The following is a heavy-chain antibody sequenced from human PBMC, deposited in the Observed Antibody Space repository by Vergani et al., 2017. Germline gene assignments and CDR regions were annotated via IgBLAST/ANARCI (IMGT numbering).Heavy chain of an antibody. CDR2: TIPIFGTA. V-gene: IGHV1-69*14. CDR3: ARDRGTVSPHADAFDI. CDR1: GGTFSSYA. J-gene: IGHJ3*02. D-gene: IGHD1-7*01. Sequence: QVQLVQSGAEVKKPGSSVKVSCKASGGTFSSYAISWVRQAPGQGLDWMGRTIPIFGTANYAQQFHGRVKLTADKSTSTAYMELSSLRSEDTAVYYCARDRGTVSPHADAFDIWGQGTMVTVSS.